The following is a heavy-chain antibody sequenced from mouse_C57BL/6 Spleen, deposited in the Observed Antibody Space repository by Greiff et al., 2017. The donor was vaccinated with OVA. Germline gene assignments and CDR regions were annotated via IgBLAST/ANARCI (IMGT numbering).Heavy chain of an antibody. J-gene: IGHJ4*01. CDR3: ARSPFHGNSTMDY. CDR1: GYTFTSYW. V-gene: IGHV1-69*01. CDR2: IDPSDSYT. Sequence: QVQLQQPGAELVMPGASVKLSCKASGYTFTSYWMHWVKQRPGQGLEWIGEIDPSDSYTNYNQKFKGKSTLTVDKSSSTAYMQLSSLTSEDSAVYYCARSPFHGNSTMDYGGQGTSVTVSS. D-gene: IGHD2-1*01.